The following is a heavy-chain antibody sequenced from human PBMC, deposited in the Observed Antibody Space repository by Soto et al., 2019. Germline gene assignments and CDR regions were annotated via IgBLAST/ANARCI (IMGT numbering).Heavy chain of an antibody. CDR2: IIPIFGTA. V-gene: IGHV1-69*13. D-gene: IGHD1-26*01. CDR3: ARHGATRELLPPCYFDY. J-gene: IGHJ4*02. Sequence: ASVKVSCKASGGTFSSYAISWVRQAPGQGLEWMGGIIPIFGTANYAQKFQGRVTITADESTSTAYMELSSLRSEDTAVYYCARHGATRELLPPCYFDYWGQGNLVTVSS. CDR1: GGTFSSYA.